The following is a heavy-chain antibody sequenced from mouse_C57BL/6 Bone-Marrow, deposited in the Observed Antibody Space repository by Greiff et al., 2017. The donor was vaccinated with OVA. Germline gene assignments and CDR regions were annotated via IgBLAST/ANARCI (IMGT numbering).Heavy chain of an antibody. J-gene: IGHJ2*01. CDR2: IYPGSGST. CDR1: GYTFTSYW. D-gene: IGHD1-1*01. CDR3: ELISSSY. V-gene: IGHV1-55*01. Sequence: QVQLKQPGAELVKPGASVKMSCKASGYTFTSYWITWVKQRPVQGLEWIGDIYPGSGSTNYTEKFKSKATLTVDTSSNTAYMQLSSLTSEDSAVYYCELISSSYWGQGTTVIVSS.